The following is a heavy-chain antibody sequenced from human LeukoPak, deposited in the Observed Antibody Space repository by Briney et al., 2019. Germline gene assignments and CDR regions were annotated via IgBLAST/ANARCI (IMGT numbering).Heavy chain of an antibody. D-gene: IGHD5-18*01. CDR2: ISVSGGST. Sequence: PGGSLRLFCAASGFTFSSYAMTWVRQAPGRGLEWVSAISVSGGSTYYADSVKGRFTISRDNSKNTLYLQMNSLRAEDTAIYYCAKRNTALASDYWGQGTLVTVSS. CDR1: GFTFSSYA. J-gene: IGHJ4*02. V-gene: IGHV3-23*01. CDR3: AKRNTALASDY.